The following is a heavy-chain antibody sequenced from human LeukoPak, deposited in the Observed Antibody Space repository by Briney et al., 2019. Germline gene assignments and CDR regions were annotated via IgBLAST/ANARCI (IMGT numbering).Heavy chain of an antibody. CDR1: GGSISSYY. J-gene: IGHJ6*03. CDR3: ARVESEDSSSDYYYYMDV. CDR2: IYYSGST. V-gene: IGHV4-59*01. D-gene: IGHD6-6*01. Sequence: SETLSLTCTVSGGSISSYYWSWIRQPPGKGLEWIGYIYYSGSTNYNPSLKSRVTISVDTSKNQFSLKLSSVTAADTAVYYCARVESEDSSSDYYYYMDVWGKGTRSPSP.